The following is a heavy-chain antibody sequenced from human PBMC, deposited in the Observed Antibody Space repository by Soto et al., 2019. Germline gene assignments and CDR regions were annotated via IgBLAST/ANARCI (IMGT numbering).Heavy chain of an antibody. D-gene: IGHD6-19*01. Sequence: QVQLVESGGGVVQPGRSLRLSCAASGFTFSSYAMQWVRQAPGKGLEWVAVISYDGSNKYYADSVKGRFTISRDNSKDTLYLQMNSLRAEDTAVYYCARDWYSSGWYLVYYYYGMDVWGQGTTVTVSS. J-gene: IGHJ6*02. CDR2: ISYDGSNK. CDR1: GFTFSSYA. V-gene: IGHV3-30-3*01. CDR3: ARDWYSSGWYLVYYYYGMDV.